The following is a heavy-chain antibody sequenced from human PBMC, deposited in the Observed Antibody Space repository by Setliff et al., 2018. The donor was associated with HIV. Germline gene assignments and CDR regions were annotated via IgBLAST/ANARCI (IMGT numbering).Heavy chain of an antibody. CDR3: ARESDCSSARCQAALEWLEWNYYYGMDV. D-gene: IGHD3-3*01. V-gene: IGHV4-39*02. Sequence: SETLSLTCTVSGGSIRVDNYFWGWIRQPPGKGLEWIGIMNSKGESFYNASSTNGVLISIDTSKNRFSLTMTSVTAADTAVYYCARESDCSSARCQAALEWLEWNYYYGMDVWGQGTTVTVSS. CDR2: MNSKGES. CDR1: GGSIRVDNYF. J-gene: IGHJ6*02.